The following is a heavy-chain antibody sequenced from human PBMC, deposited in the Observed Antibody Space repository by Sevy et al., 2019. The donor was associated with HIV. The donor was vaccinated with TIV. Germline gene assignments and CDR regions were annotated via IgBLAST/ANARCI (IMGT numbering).Heavy chain of an antibody. V-gene: IGHV3-15*01. J-gene: IGHJ3*02. CDR2: IKSKTDGGTT. CDR3: TTGVQVVVVPAAKFAFDI. CDR1: GFTFSNAW. Sequence: GGSLRLSCAASGFTFSNAWMSWVRQAPGKGLEWVGRIKSKTDGGTTDYAAPVKGRFTISRDDSKNTLYLQMNSLKTEDTAVYYCTTGVQVVVVPAAKFAFDIWGQGTMVTVSS. D-gene: IGHD2-2*01.